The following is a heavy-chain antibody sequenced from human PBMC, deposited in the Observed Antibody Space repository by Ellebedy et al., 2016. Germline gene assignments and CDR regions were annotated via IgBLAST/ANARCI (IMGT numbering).Heavy chain of an antibody. J-gene: IGHJ4*02. Sequence: GGSLRLXXVASGFNFLSYSMNWVRQAPGKGLEWVSSISSSSDYIYYADSVKGRFTISRDNAQNSLYLQMNSLRAEDTAVFYCVRSGESSYYFDYWGQGILVTVSS. V-gene: IGHV3-21*01. CDR3: VRSGESSYYFDY. CDR2: ISSSSDYI. D-gene: IGHD3-10*01. CDR1: GFNFLSYS.